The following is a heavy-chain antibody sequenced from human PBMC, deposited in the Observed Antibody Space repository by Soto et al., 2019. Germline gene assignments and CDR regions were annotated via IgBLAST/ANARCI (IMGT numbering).Heavy chain of an antibody. CDR2: IYYSGST. Sequence: SETLSLTCNVSGGSISSSSYYWCWIRQPPGKGLEWIGSIYYSGSTYYNPSLKSRVTISVDTSKNQFSLKLSSVTAADTAVYYCARLSVLRYFDWLLPYGMDVWGQGTTVTVSS. CDR1: GGSISSSSYY. CDR3: ARLSVLRYFDWLLPYGMDV. D-gene: IGHD3-9*01. J-gene: IGHJ6*02. V-gene: IGHV4-39*01.